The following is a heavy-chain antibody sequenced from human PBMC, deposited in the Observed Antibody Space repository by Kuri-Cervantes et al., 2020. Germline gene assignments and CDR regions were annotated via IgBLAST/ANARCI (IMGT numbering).Heavy chain of an antibody. CDR3: AHSKYYYDSSGYEYYFDY. V-gene: IGHV2-70D*14. CDR2: IDWDDDK. CDR1: GFSLSTSGMR. J-gene: IGHJ4*02. D-gene: IGHD3-22*01. Sequence: SGPTLVKPTQTLTLTCTFSGFSLSTSGMRVSWIRQPPGKALEWLARIDWDDDKFYSTSLKTRRTISKDTSKNQVVLTMTNMDPVDTATYYCAHSKYYYDSSGYEYYFDYWGQGTLVTVSS.